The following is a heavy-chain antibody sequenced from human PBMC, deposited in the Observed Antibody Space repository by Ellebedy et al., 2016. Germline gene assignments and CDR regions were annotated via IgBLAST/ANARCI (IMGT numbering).Heavy chain of an antibody. CDR2: FYHSGST. Sequence: SETLSLTXAVSGGSISSGGYSWSWILQPPGKGLEWIGYFYHSGSTYHKPSLKSRVTISVDTSKNQFSLKLSSVTAADTAVYYCARVGDYYGSGSYPDYWGQGTLVTVSS. D-gene: IGHD3-10*01. CDR1: GGSISSGGYS. CDR3: ARVGDYYGSGSYPDY. V-gene: IGHV4-30-2*01. J-gene: IGHJ4*02.